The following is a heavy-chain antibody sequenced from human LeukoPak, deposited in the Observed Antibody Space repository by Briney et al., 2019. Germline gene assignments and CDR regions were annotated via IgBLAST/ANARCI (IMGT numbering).Heavy chain of an antibody. CDR3: AKDLTAAESNYYFDY. D-gene: IGHD6-25*01. V-gene: IGHV3-53*05. CDR2: IYSGGST. Sequence: GGSLRLSCAASGFTVSSNYMSWVRQAPGKGLEWVSVIYSGGSTYYADSVKGRFTISRDNSKNTLYLQMNSLRAEDTAVYYCAKDLTAAESNYYFDYWGQGTLVTASS. J-gene: IGHJ4*02. CDR1: GFTVSSNY.